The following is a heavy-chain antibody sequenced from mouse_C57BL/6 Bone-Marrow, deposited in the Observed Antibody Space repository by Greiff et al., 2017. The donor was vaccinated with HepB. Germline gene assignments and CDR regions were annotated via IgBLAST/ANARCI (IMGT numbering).Heavy chain of an antibody. Sequence: QVQLQQSGPGLVAPSQSLSITCTVSGFSLTSYAISWVRQPPGKGLEWLGVIWTGGGTNYNSALKSRLSISKDNSKSQVFLKMNSLQTDDTARYYCARNRKTGAYAMDYWGQGTSVTVSS. J-gene: IGHJ4*01. V-gene: IGHV2-9-1*01. CDR2: IWTGGGT. CDR1: GFSLTSYA. D-gene: IGHD4-1*01. CDR3: ARNRKTGAYAMDY.